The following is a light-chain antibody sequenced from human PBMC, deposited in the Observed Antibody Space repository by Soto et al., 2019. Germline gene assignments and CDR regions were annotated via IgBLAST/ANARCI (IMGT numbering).Light chain of an antibody. Sequence: EIVMTQSPATLSVSPGERATLSCRASQSVSSNLAGYQQKPGQAPRLLIYGASTRATGIPARFSGSGSGTEFTLTISSLQSVDFAVYYCQQYNNWPPLTFDGGTKVEIK. V-gene: IGKV3-15*01. CDR2: GAS. J-gene: IGKJ4*01. CDR3: QQYNNWPPLT. CDR1: QSVSSN.